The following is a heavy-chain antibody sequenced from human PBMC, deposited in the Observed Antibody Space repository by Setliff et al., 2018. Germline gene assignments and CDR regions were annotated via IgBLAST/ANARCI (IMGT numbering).Heavy chain of an antibody. D-gene: IGHD6-6*01. Sequence: PSETLSLTCAVSGGSISSPNWWNWVRQPPGKGLEWIGEIYHSGTTNYNPSLKSRVTMSVDTSKNQFSLKLSSVTAADTAVYYCARGRNVAARLLDSWGQGARVTVSS. CDR3: ARGRNVAARLLDS. CDR1: GGSISSPNW. CDR2: IYHSGTT. J-gene: IGHJ4*02. V-gene: IGHV4-4*02.